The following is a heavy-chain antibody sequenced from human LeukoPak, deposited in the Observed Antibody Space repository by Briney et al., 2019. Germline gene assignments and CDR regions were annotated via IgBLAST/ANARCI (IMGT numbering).Heavy chain of an antibody. V-gene: IGHV4-39*07. J-gene: IGHJ6*03. CDR3: ARETGPSGYEARYYYYYMDV. CDR2: IYYSGST. Sequence: PSETLSLTCTVSGGSISSSSYYWGWIRQPPGKGLEWIGSIYYSGSTYYNPSLKGRVTVSVDTSKNQFSLKLSSVTAADTAVCYCARETGPSGYEARYYYYYMDVWGKGTTVTVSS. CDR1: GGSISSSSYY. D-gene: IGHD5-12*01.